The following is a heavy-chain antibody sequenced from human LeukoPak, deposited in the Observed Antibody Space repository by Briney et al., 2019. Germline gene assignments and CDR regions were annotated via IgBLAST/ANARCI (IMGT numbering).Heavy chain of an antibody. D-gene: IGHD6-13*01. CDR3: AKDTSSWYSPPWAFDL. V-gene: IGHV4-4*07. J-gene: IGHJ3*01. Sequence: SETLSLTCTVSGGSIISHYWNWIRQPAGKGLEWIGRVYASGSTTYNPSLKNRVTMSVDTSKNQFSLRLTSVTAADTAVYYCAKDTSSWYSPPWAFDLWGQGTMVTVSS. CDR1: GGSIISHY. CDR2: VYASGST.